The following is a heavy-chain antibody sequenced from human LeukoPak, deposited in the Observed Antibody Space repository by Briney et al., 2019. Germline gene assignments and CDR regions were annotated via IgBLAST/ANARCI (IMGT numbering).Heavy chain of an antibody. CDR2: IISSSSYI. V-gene: IGHV3-21*01. CDR3: ARGHSSSWFFDY. D-gene: IGHD6-13*01. Sequence: GGSLRLSCVASGLTFGNYGMNWVRQAPGKGLEWVSSIISSSSYIYYADSVKGRFTISRDNAKNSLYLQMNSLRAEDTAVYYCARGHSSSWFFDYWGQGTLVTVSS. J-gene: IGHJ4*02. CDR1: GLTFGNYG.